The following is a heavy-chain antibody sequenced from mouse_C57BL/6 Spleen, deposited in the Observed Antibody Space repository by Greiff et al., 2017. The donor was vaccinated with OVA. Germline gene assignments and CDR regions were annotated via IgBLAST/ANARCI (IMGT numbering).Heavy chain of an antibody. Sequence: EVKVVESGGGLVKPGGSLKLSCAASGFTFSDYGMHWVRQAPEKGLEWVAYISSGSSTIYYADTVKGRFTISRDNAKNTLFLQMTSLRSEDTAMYYCARDGNHWYFDVWGTGTTVTVSS. CDR1: GFTFSDYG. CDR3: ARDGNHWYFDV. CDR2: ISSGSSTI. D-gene: IGHD2-1*01. V-gene: IGHV5-17*01. J-gene: IGHJ1*03.